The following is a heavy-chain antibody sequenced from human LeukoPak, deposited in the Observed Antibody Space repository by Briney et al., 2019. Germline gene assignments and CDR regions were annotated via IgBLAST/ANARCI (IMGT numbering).Heavy chain of an antibody. V-gene: IGHV3-48*01. CDR3: ARGASY. D-gene: IGHD3-16*01. CDR2: ISTSSDTI. CDR1: GFTFTSYS. J-gene: IGHJ4*02. Sequence: GGALSLSCAASGFTFTSYSMNWVRPAPGRGLEWVSYISTSSDTIYYADSVKGRFTISRDNAKNSLYLQMNSLRAEDTAVYYCARGASYWGQGTLVTVSS.